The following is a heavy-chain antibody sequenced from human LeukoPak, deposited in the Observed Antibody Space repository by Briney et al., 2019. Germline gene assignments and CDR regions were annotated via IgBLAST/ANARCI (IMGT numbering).Heavy chain of an antibody. J-gene: IGHJ6*04. V-gene: IGHV4-59*01. CDR3: AGDRVHHYGMDV. Sequence: SKTLSLTCTVSGGSISRYYWSWVRQPPGTELEWIGNIDYSGSTNYNPSLKSRVAISVDTSKNQFSLKLSSVSAADTAVYYCAGDRVHHYGMDVWGKGTTVTVSS. CDR2: IDYSGST. CDR1: GGSISRYY. D-gene: IGHD1-1*01.